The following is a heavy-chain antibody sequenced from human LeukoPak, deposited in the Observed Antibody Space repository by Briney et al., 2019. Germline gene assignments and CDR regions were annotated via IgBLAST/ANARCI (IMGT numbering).Heavy chain of an antibody. Sequence: PGGSLRLSCAASGXSLSSFWMSWVRQAPGKGLEWVANVNQDGSKKNYVDSVKGRFTISRDNAKNSLYLQMNSLRAEDTAVYYCAKDLISMVRGSAMDVWGQGTTVTVSS. V-gene: IGHV3-7*01. CDR2: VNQDGSKK. D-gene: IGHD3-10*01. CDR3: AKDLISMVRGSAMDV. CDR1: GXSLSSFW. J-gene: IGHJ6*02.